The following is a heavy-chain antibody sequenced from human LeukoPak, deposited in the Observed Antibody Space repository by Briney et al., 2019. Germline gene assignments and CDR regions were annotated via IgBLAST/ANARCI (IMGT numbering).Heavy chain of an antibody. V-gene: IGHV3-23*01. Sequence: GGSLRLSCAAPGFTFRNYAMSWVRQAPGKGLEWVSVISGSSGSTDYADSVKGRFTISRDNSENTLYLQMNSLRAEDTAIYYCARVLAGATYFDYWGQGTLVTVSS. J-gene: IGHJ4*02. CDR2: ISGSSGST. CDR1: GFTFRNYA. D-gene: IGHD1-26*01. CDR3: ARVLAGATYFDY.